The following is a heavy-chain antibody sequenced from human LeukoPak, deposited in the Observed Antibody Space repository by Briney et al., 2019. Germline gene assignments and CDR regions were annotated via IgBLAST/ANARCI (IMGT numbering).Heavy chain of an antibody. J-gene: IGHJ5*02. CDR2: INPNSGGT. D-gene: IGHD3-10*01. CDR1: GYTSTGYY. Sequence: ASVKVSCKASGYTSTGYYMHWVRQAPGQGLEWMGWINPNSGGTNYAQKFQGRVTMTRDTSISTAYMELSRLRSDDTAVYYCARGEYGSGSINSNWFDPWGQGTLVTVSS. V-gene: IGHV1-2*02. CDR3: ARGEYGSGSINSNWFDP.